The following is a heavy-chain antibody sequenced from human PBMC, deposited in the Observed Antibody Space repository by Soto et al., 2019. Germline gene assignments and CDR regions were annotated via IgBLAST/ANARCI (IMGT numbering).Heavy chain of an antibody. J-gene: IGHJ4*02. CDR1: GFTFSSYG. D-gene: IGHD2-21*02. CDR2: IWYDGSNK. V-gene: IGHV3-33*01. CDR3: ARIMCGGDCYDFDY. Sequence: QVQLVESGGGVVQPGRSLRLSYAASGFTFSSYGMHWVRQAPGKGLEWVAVIWYDGSNKYYADSVKGRFTISRDNSKNTLYLQMYSLRAEDTAVYYCARIMCGGDCYDFDYWGQGTLVTVSS.